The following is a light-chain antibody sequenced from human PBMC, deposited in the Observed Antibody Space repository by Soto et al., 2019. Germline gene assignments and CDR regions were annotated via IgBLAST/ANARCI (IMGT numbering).Light chain of an antibody. Sequence: DIVMTQSPDSLAVSVCERASINCKYSQSVLYSSNNKNYLAWYQQTPRQPPKLLIYWASTRECGVPDRFSGSGSGTDFTLTISSLQAEDVAVYYCQQYYSTPLTFGGGTKVDIK. CDR3: QQYYSTPLT. CDR1: QSVLYSSNNKNY. V-gene: IGKV4-1*01. CDR2: WAS. J-gene: IGKJ4*01.